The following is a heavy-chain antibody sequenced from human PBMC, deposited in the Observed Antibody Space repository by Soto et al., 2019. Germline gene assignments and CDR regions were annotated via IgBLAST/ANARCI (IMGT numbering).Heavy chain of an antibody. J-gene: IGHJ4*02. V-gene: IGHV1-69*02. CDR1: GGTSSSYT. Sequence: QVQLVQSGAEVKKPGSSVKVSCKASGGTSSSYTISWVRQAPGQGLEWMGRIIPILGIANYAQKFQGRVTITADKSTSTAYMELSSLRSEDTAVYYCARAVATTSFDYWGQGTLVTVSS. CDR3: ARAVATTSFDY. CDR2: IIPILGIA. D-gene: IGHD5-12*01.